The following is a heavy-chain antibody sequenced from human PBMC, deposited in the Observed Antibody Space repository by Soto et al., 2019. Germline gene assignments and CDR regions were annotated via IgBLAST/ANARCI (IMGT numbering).Heavy chain of an antibody. CDR2: IIPIFGTA. D-gene: IGHD3-3*01. Sequence: SVKVSCKASGGTFSSYAISWVRQAPGQGLEWMGGIIPIFGTANYAQKFQGRVTITADESTSTAYMELSSLRSEDTAVYYCARHYDFWSGYYTAPFDPWGQGTLVTVS. CDR3: ARHYDFWSGYYTAPFDP. J-gene: IGHJ5*02. CDR1: GGTFSSYA. V-gene: IGHV1-69*13.